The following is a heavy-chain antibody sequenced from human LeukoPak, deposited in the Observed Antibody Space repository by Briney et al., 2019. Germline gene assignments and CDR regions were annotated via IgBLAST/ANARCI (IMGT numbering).Heavy chain of an antibody. D-gene: IGHD4-17*01. CDR2: IYYSGST. V-gene: IGHV4-59*08. Sequence: PSETLSLTCTVSGGSISSYYWSWIRQPPGKGLEWIGYIYYSGSTKYNPSLKSRVTISVDTSKNQFSLKLSSVTAADTAVYYCARRGDRFDYWGQGTLVTVSS. J-gene: IGHJ4*02. CDR3: ARRGDRFDY. CDR1: GGSISSYY.